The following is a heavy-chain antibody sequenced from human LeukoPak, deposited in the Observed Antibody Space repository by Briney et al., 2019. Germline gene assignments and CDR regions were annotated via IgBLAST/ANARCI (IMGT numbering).Heavy chain of an antibody. D-gene: IGHD3-22*01. J-gene: IGHJ3*02. CDR1: GFTFSNAW. CDR2: IYYSGST. Sequence: LRLSCTASGFTFSNAWMSWVRQAPGKGLEWIGYIYYSGSTYYNPSLKSRVTMSVDTSKNQFSLKLSSVTAVDTAVYYCARTQDGYYDSSGYYPAVGAFDIWGQGTMVTVSS. V-gene: IGHV4-28*01. CDR3: ARTQDGYYDSSGYYPAVGAFDI.